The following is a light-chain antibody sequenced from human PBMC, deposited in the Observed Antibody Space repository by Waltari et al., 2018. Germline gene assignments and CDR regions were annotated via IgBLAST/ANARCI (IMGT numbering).Light chain of an antibody. Sequence: EIVLTQSPGTLSLSPDERATLSCRASQSVGTNYLAWYQQKPGQAPRLLIYGTSSRATGIPDRFRGSGYGTDFTLTISRLEPEDFAVYYCQQFGSSPWTFGHGTKVEIK. J-gene: IGKJ1*01. CDR1: QSVGTNY. CDR3: QQFGSSPWT. V-gene: IGKV3-20*01. CDR2: GTS.